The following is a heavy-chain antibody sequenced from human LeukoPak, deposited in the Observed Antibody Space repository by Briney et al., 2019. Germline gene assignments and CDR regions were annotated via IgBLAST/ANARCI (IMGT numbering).Heavy chain of an antibody. J-gene: IGHJ4*02. CDR2: ISSSSSYI. Sequence: GGSLRLSCAASRFTFSSYSMNWVRQAPGKGLEWVSSISSSSSYIYYADSVKGRFTISRDNAKNSLYLQMNSLRAEDTAVYYCARVSLWFGELLPHTLDYWGQGTLVTVSS. V-gene: IGHV3-21*01. CDR1: RFTFSSYS. CDR3: ARVSLWFGELLPHTLDY. D-gene: IGHD3-10*01.